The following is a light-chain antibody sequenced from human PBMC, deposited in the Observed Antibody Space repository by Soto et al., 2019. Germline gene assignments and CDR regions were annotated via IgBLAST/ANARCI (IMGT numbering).Light chain of an antibody. CDR2: GAS. J-gene: IGKJ5*01. CDR3: EHQCTASGT. CDR1: KKVNSSY. Sequence: VLTQSPRTRAVSLGERAPRGRRTIKKVNSSYLAWYQQKPAQAPRVLIYGASSRATCIPDRFSGSGSGTEFILLRSRQPCDAAVPYYEHQCTASGTVGQGTRLEIK. V-gene: IGKV3-20*01.